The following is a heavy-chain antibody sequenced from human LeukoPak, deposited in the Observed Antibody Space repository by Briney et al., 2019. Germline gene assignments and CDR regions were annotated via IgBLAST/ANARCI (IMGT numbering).Heavy chain of an antibody. CDR2: IYYSGST. Sequence: SETLSLTCTVSGGSISSGGYYWSWIRQHPGKGLEWIGYIYYSGSTYYNPSLKSRVTISVDTSKNQFSLKLSSVTAADTAVYYCARVDVRGSGSYYNVGSGMDVWGQGTTVTVSS. D-gene: IGHD3-10*01. CDR3: ARVDVRGSGSYYNVGSGMDV. V-gene: IGHV4-31*03. J-gene: IGHJ6*02. CDR1: GGSISSGGYY.